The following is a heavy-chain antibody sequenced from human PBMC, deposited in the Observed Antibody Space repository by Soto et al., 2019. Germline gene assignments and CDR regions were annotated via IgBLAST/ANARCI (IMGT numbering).Heavy chain of an antibody. Sequence: GESLKISCKGSGYSFTSYWIGWVRQMPGKGLEWMGIIYPGDSDTRYSPSFQGQVTISADKSISTAYLQWSSLKASDTAMYYCARQEGFGELRDWFDPWGQGTLVTVSS. CDR2: IYPGDSDT. J-gene: IGHJ5*02. D-gene: IGHD3-10*01. CDR1: GYSFTSYW. V-gene: IGHV5-51*01. CDR3: ARQEGFGELRDWFDP.